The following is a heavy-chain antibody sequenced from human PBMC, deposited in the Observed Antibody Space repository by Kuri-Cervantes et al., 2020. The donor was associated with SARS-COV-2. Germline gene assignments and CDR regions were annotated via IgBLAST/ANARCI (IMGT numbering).Heavy chain of an antibody. D-gene: IGHD3-3*01. CDR2: ISYDGSNK. Sequence: LSLTCAASGFTFSSYGMHWVRQAPGKGLEWVAVISYDGSNKYYADSVKGRFTISRDNSKNTLYLQMNSLRAEDTAVYYCAKSPFGFLEWFSGGMDVWGQGTTVTVSS. CDR3: AKSPFGFLEWFSGGMDV. CDR1: GFTFSSYG. J-gene: IGHJ6*02. V-gene: IGHV3-30*18.